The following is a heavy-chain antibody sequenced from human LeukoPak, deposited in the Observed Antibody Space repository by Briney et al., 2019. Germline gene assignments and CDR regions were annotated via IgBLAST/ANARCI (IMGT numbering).Heavy chain of an antibody. D-gene: IGHD6-13*01. CDR1: GGTFSSYA. Sequence: GASVKVSCKASGGTFSSYAINWVRQATGQGLEWMGWMNPNSGNTGYAQKFQGRVTITRNTSISTAYMELSSLRSEDTAVYYCARGYSSSWYWRGDPKYNWFDPWGQGTLVTVSS. CDR3: ARGYSSSWYWRGDPKYNWFDP. CDR2: MNPNSGNT. V-gene: IGHV1-8*03. J-gene: IGHJ5*02.